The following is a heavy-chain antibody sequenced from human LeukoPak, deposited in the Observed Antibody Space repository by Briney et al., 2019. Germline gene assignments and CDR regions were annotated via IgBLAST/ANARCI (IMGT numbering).Heavy chain of an antibody. CDR3: ARSREYFGSGSYPYYFYS. CDR1: GGSISSGRYY. D-gene: IGHD3-10*01. Sequence: SQTLSLTCTVSGGSISSGRYYWSWVRQHPGKGLELIGYIYYSGSTYYNPSLKSRVTISLDTSKNQCSLNLSSVTAADTAVYYCARSREYFGSGSYPYYFYSWGQGTLVTVSS. V-gene: IGHV4-31*03. J-gene: IGHJ4*02. CDR2: IYYSGST.